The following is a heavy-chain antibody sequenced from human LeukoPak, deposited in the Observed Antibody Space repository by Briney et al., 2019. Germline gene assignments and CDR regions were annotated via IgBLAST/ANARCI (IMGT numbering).Heavy chain of an antibody. CDR1: GDSVSSSSAT. V-gene: IGHV6-1*01. CDR3: AREGVTLVRGVVLDYYGMGV. Sequence: PSQTLSLTCAISGDSVSSSSATWNWIRQSPSRGLEWLGRTYYKSKWYNDYAVSVKSRITINPDTSSNQFSLQLNSVTPEDTAVYYCAREGVTLVRGVVLDYYGMGVWGQGTTVTVSS. CDR2: TYYKSKWYN. D-gene: IGHD3-10*01. J-gene: IGHJ6*02.